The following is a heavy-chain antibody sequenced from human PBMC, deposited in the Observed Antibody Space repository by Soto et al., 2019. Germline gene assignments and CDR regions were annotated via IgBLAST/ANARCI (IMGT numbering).Heavy chain of an antibody. D-gene: IGHD3-10*01. Sequence: ASVKVSCKSSGYTFTAYYIHWVRQAPGHGLEWMGWINPNGGGTKYAQKFQGRVTMTRDTSINTAYMELTRLTSDDTAVYYCAKAVHTMIQGVRFRVDQWGQGSLVTVSS. J-gene: IGHJ4*02. CDR1: GYTFTAYY. CDR3: AKAVHTMIQGVRFRVDQ. CDR2: INPNGGGT. V-gene: IGHV1-2*02.